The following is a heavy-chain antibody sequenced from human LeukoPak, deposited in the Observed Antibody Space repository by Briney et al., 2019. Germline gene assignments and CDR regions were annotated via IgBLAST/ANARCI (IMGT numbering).Heavy chain of an antibody. CDR1: GFTVGSNY. J-gene: IGHJ3*02. D-gene: IGHD4-17*01. CDR2: IYGGGST. V-gene: IGHV3-66*01. Sequence: PGGSLRLSCAASGFTVGSNYMSWVRQAPGKGLEWVSLIYGGGSTYYADSVEGRFTISRDNSKNTLYLQINSLRAEDTAVYYCARATYGDYLDAFDIWGQGTMVTVSS. CDR3: ARATYGDYLDAFDI.